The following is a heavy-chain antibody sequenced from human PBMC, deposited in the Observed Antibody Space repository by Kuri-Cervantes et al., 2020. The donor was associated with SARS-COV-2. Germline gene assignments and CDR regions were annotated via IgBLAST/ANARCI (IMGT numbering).Heavy chain of an antibody. CDR2: INPNSGGT. V-gene: IGHV1-2*02. CDR1: GYSFTVYH. D-gene: IGHD5-18*01. Sequence: ASVTVSCKACGYSFTVYHIHWVRQAPGQGLEWMGWINPNSGGTYNEDNFQDRVTMTRDTSIGTAYMELSRLKSDDTAVYYCARGGYQCPHDYWGQGTLVTVSS. CDR3: ARGGYQCPHDY. J-gene: IGHJ4*02.